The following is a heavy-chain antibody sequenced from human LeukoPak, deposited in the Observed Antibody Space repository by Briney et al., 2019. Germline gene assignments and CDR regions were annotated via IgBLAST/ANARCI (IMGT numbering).Heavy chain of an antibody. D-gene: IGHD5-18*01. CDR1: GYTFTSYY. J-gene: IGHJ4*01. V-gene: IGHV1-46*01. Sequence: ASVKVSCKASGYTFTSYYMHWVRQTPGQGLEWMGIINPSGGGTSYAQKFQGRVTMTRDTSISTAYMDLSGLRPDDTAVYYCAREGSGYTYGRGSYFDYWGHGILVTVSS. CDR3: AREGSGYTYGRGSYFDY. CDR2: INPSGGGT.